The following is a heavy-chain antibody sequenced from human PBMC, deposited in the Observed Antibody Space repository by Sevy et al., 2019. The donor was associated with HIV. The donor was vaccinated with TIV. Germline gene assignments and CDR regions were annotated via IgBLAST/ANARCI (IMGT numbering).Heavy chain of an antibody. CDR2: IWNDGSNK. J-gene: IGHJ4*02. CDR3: ARGGDFNDRSAKRDFDY. V-gene: IGHV3-33*01. CDR1: GFTFSNYG. Sequence: GGFLRLSCAASGFTFSNYGMHWVRQAPGKGLEWVVVIWNDGSNKYYADSVKGRFTISRDNSKNTLYLQMNSLRVEDTAVYFCARGGDFNDRSAKRDFDYWGQGTLVTVSS. D-gene: IGHD3-22*01.